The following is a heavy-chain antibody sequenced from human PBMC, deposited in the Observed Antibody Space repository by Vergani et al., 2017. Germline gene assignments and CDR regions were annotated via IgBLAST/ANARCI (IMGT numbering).Heavy chain of an antibody. V-gene: IGHV4-30-2*01. CDR2: IFPSGNS. Sequence: QLQIQESGSGPVKASQTLSLTCAVSGDSITNGGFSWNWIRQPPGKGPEWIGYIFPSGNSDYNLSLKNRVSISLDKSKNQFSLWVNSVTAADTAVYFCARASLRALVGYYYYMHVWGKGKTVVVSS. CDR3: ARASLRALVGYYYYMHV. J-gene: IGHJ6*03. D-gene: IGHD3-16*02. CDR1: GDSITNGGFS.